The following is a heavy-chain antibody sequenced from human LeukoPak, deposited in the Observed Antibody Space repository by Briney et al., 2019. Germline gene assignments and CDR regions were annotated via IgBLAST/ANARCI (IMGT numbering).Heavy chain of an antibody. CDR1: GFTFNQYW. V-gene: IGHV3-74*01. CDR2: LKTDGSRT. J-gene: IGHJ4*02. CDR3: SRDHPGSNSLDY. Sequence: PGGSLRLSRAASGFTFNQYWMHWVRQAPRAGLEWVSRLKTDGSRTNYADSVKGRFTISRDNARNTVYLQMNSLRAEDTAVYYCSRDHPGSNSLDYWGQGTLVTVSS. D-gene: IGHD4-11*01.